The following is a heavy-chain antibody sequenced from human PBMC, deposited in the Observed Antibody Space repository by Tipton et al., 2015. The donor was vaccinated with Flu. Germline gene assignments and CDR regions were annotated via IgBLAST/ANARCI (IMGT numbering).Heavy chain of an antibody. V-gene: IGHV4-59*01. J-gene: IGHJ4*02. Sequence: TLSLTCSVSGDSLNSYYWSWIRQSPGKGLEWIGQVYYSGTTNYNPSLKSRVTISLDKSKNQFSLTLKSMTTADTAVFYCARLTYYYGSGTSDYWGQGTLVTVSS. D-gene: IGHD3-10*01. CDR3: ARLTYYYGSGTSDY. CDR1: GDSLNSYY. CDR2: VYYSGTT.